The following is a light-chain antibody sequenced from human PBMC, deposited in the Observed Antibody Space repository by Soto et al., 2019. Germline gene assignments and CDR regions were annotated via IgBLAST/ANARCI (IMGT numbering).Light chain of an antibody. CDR2: DAS. Sequence: DIVMTQSPATLSVSPGVRATLSCRASQSISNNLAWYQQKPGQAPRLLIYDASTRATGVPARFSGSGSGTEFTLTISSLQSEDFAVYYCQQCTNWPPYTFGQGTKLEIK. J-gene: IGKJ2*01. V-gene: IGKV3-15*01. CDR3: QQCTNWPPYT. CDR1: QSISNN.